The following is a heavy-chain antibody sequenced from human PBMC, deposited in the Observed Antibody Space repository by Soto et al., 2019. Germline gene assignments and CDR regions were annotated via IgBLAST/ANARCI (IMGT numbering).Heavy chain of an antibody. Sequence: EVQLVESGGGLVKPGGSLRLSCAASGFTFSSYSMNWVRQAPGKGLEWVSSISSSSSYIYYADSVKGRFTISRDNAKNSRYLQMNSLRAEDTAVYYCARVSSGGAVAGPQGYCSGGSCSFDAFDIWGQGTMVTVSS. V-gene: IGHV3-21*01. J-gene: IGHJ3*02. CDR2: ISSSSSYI. D-gene: IGHD2-15*01. CDR3: ARVSSGGAVAGPQGYCSGGSCSFDAFDI. CDR1: GFTFSSYS.